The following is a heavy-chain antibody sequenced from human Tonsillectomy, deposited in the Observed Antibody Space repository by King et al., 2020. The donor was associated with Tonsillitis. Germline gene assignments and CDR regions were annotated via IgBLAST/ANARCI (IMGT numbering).Heavy chain of an antibody. CDR3: AKKSPGGAAPIDY. V-gene: IGHV3-30*02. D-gene: IGHD2-15*01. J-gene: IGHJ4*02. CDR2: IRYDGSNN. CDR1: GFIFSTYG. Sequence: VQLVESGGGVVQPGGSLRLSCAASGFIFSTYGMHWVRQAPGKGLEWVAYIRYDGSNNFYADSVKGRFTISRDNFKNTMYLQMNSLRPEDTAVYYCAKKSPGGAAPIDYWGQGTLVTVSS.